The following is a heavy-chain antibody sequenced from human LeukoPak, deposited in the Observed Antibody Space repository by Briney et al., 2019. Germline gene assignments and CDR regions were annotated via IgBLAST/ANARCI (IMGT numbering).Heavy chain of an antibody. CDR2: IYYTGST. J-gene: IGHJ6*03. D-gene: IGHD6-6*01. Sequence: PSETLSLTCTVSGDSISNSNYYWGWFRQPPGKGLEWIGSIYYTGSTHYNPSLKSRVTISVDTSKNQFSLKLSSVTAADTAVYYCARHEQQLVWVDYYYYMDVWGKGTTVTVSS. CDR3: ARHEQQLVWVDYYYYMDV. V-gene: IGHV4-39*01. CDR1: GDSISNSNYY.